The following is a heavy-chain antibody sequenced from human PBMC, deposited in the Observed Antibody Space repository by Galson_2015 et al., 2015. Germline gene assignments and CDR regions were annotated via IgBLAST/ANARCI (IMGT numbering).Heavy chain of an antibody. J-gene: IGHJ6*02. CDR1: GFTVSSNY. V-gene: IGHV3-66*02. Sequence: SLRLSCAASGFTVSSNYMSWVRQTPGKGLEWVSVIYSGGSTYYADSVKGRFTLSSDNSKNTLYLQMNSLRGEDTAVYYCAGAGYGDSVGNYYYGMDVWGQGTTVTVSS. CDR2: IYSGGST. CDR3: AGAGYGDSVGNYYYGMDV. D-gene: IGHD4-17*01.